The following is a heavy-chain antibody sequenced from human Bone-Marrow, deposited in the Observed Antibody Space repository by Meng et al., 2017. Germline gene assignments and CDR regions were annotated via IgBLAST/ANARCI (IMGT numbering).Heavy chain of an antibody. J-gene: IGHJ4*02. V-gene: IGHV4-34*01. D-gene: IGHD4-11*01. CDR2: INHSGST. CDR3: ARIFRPLTTSSPFDY. Sequence: GSLRLSCAASGFTFSSYEMNWVRQPPGKGLEWIGEINHSGSTNYNPSLKSRVTISVDTSKNQFSLKLSSVTAADTAVYYCARIFRPLTTSSPFDYWGQGTLVTVSS. CDR1: GFTFSSYE.